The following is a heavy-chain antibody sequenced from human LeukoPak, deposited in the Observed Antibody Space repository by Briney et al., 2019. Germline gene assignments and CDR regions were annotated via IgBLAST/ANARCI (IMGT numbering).Heavy chain of an antibody. CDR1: GYTFTGYY. J-gene: IGHJ4*02. Sequence: ASVKVSCKASGYTFTGYYMHWVRQAPGQGLEWMGWINPNSGGTNYAQKFQGRVTMTRDTSISTSYMELSRLRSDDTAVYYCARVRYSSSWYEDYWGQGTLVTVSS. CDR3: ARVRYSSSWYEDY. D-gene: IGHD6-13*01. V-gene: IGHV1-2*02. CDR2: INPNSGGT.